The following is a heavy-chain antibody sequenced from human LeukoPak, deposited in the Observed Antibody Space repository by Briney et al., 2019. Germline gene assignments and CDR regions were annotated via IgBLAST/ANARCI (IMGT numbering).Heavy chain of an antibody. Sequence: GGSLRLSCAASGFTVSSNDMSWVRQAPGKGLECISVIYSGGSTDYADSVKGRLTISRDNSENTLYLQMNSLRAEDTAVYYCARETSQKGAHYMDVWGKGTTVTISS. CDR1: GFTVSSND. V-gene: IGHV3-53*01. CDR3: ARETSQKGAHYMDV. D-gene: IGHD3-16*01. CDR2: IYSGGST. J-gene: IGHJ6*03.